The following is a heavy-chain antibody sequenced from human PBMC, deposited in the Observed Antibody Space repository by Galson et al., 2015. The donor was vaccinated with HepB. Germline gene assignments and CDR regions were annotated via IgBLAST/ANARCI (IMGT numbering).Heavy chain of an antibody. D-gene: IGHD2-15*01. CDR3: ARIPSGGPGAFDI. J-gene: IGHJ3*02. V-gene: IGHV2-70*04. Sequence: PALVKPTQTLTLTCTFSGFSLSTSGMRVSWIRQPPGKALEWLARIDWDDDKFYSTSLKTRLTISKDTSKNQVVLTMTNMDPVDTATYYCARIPSGGPGAFDIWGQGTMVTVSS. CDR2: IDWDDDK. CDR1: GFSLSTSGMR.